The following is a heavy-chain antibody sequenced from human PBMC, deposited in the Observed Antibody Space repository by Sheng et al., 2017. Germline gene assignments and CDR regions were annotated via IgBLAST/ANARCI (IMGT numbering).Heavy chain of an antibody. CDR1: GGTFSSYA. CDR3: AILWQLVSASYYYYMDV. V-gene: IGHV1-69*05. D-gene: IGHD6-6*01. CDR2: IIPIFGTA. Sequence: QVQLVQSGAEVKKPGSSVKVSCKASGGTFSSYAISWVRQAPGQGLEWMGGIIPIFGTANYAQKFQGRVTITTDESTSTAYMELSSLRSEDTAVYYCAILWQLVSASYYYYMDVWGKGTTVTVSS. J-gene: IGHJ6*03.